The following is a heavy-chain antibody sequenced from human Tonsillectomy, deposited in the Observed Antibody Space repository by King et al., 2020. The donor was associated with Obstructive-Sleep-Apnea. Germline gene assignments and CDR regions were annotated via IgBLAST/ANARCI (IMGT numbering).Heavy chain of an antibody. J-gene: IGHJ6*02. CDR3: ASGQGGTYGMDV. Sequence: QLQESGPGLVKPSQTLSLTCTVSVGSISSGGFYWSWIRQHPGQGLEWIGYIFYTGSTYRTPSLKSRLTISVDTAKNPCSLKLSSVTAADTAVYYCASGQGGTYGMDVWGQGTTVTVSS. CDR1: VGSISSGGFY. CDR2: IFYTGST. V-gene: IGHV4-31*03.